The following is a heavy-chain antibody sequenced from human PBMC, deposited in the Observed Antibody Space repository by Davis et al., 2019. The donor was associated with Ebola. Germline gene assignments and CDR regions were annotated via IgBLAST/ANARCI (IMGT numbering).Heavy chain of an antibody. V-gene: IGHV1-69*13. CDR1: GGTFSTYA. Sequence: SVKVSCKASGGTFSTYAISWVRQAPGQGLEWMGGIIPIFDTANYAQKFQDRLTITADASTRTAYMELSSLRSEDTAVYYCARDGPDYYGVDVWGQGTTVTVS. CDR3: ARDGPDYYGVDV. CDR2: IIPIFDTA. J-gene: IGHJ6*02.